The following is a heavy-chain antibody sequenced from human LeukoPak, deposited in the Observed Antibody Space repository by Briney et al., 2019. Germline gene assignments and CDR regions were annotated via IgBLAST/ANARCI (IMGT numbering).Heavy chain of an antibody. CDR1: GFTFSSYG. CDR2: ISYDGSNK. J-gene: IGHJ4*02. D-gene: IGHD3-10*01. Sequence: GRSLRLSCAASGFTFSSYGMHWVRQAPGKGLGWVAVISYDGSNKYYADSVKGRFTISRDNSKNTLYLQMNSLRAEDTAVYYCAKDSGSYYTYFDYWGQGTLVTVSS. CDR3: AKDSGSYYTYFDY. V-gene: IGHV3-30*18.